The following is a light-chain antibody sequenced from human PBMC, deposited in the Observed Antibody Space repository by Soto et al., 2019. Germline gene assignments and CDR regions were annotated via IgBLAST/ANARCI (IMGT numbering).Light chain of an antibody. CDR2: GAS. J-gene: IGKJ1*01. Sequence: EIVMTQSPATLSVSPGERATLSCRASQSVSSNLAWYQQKPGQAPRLLIYGASTRATGIPARFSGSGSGTELTLTNSSLQPEDFAVYYCQQYNNWSWTFGLGTKVEIK. CDR3: QQYNNWSWT. V-gene: IGKV3-15*01. CDR1: QSVSSN.